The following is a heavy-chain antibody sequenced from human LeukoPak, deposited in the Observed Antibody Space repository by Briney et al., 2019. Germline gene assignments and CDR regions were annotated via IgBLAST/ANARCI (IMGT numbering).Heavy chain of an antibody. J-gene: IGHJ6*02. Sequence: ASVKVSCKVSGYTLTELSMHWVRQAPGKGLEWMGGFDPEDGETIYAQKFQGRVTMTEDTSTDTAYMELSSLRSEDTAVYYCARDPDCSSTSCLYYYYGMDVWGQGTTVAVSS. CDR3: ARDPDCSSTSCLYYYYGMDV. D-gene: IGHD2-2*01. CDR2: FDPEDGET. V-gene: IGHV1-24*01. CDR1: GYTLTELS.